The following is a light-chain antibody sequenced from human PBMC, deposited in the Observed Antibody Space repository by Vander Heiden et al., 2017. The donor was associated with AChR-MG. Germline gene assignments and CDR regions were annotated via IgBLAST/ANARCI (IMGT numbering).Light chain of an antibody. CDR2: YRSDSDK. J-gene: IGLJ3*02. V-gene: IGLV5-45*03. CDR3: MIWDSSAWV. CDR1: SGINVSTYR. Sequence: AVLTQPSSLSASPGASPSLTCTLRSGINVSTYRLYWYQQKPGIPPQFLLKYRSDSDKDQGSAVPSRFSGSKDASANAGILLISGLQSEDEADYYCMIWDSSAWVFGGGTKLTVL.